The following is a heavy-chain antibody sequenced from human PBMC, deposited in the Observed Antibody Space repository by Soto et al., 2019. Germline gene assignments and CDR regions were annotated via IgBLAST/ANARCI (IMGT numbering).Heavy chain of an antibody. J-gene: IGHJ4*02. CDR3: ARPARECSSPGCAN. CDR2: INQDGSES. V-gene: IGHV3-7*01. D-gene: IGHD2-2*01. CDR1: GLTFSNYW. Sequence: EVQLVESGGGLVQPGGSLRLSCVVSGLTFSNYWMSWVRQAPGKGLEWEANINQDGSESYYVDSVKGRFTISRDNAKNSLYLQMTSLRAEDTAVYYCARPARECSSPGCANWGQGTLVTVSS.